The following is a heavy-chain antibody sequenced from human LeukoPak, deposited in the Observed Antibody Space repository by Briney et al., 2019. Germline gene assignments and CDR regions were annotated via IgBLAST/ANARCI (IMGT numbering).Heavy chain of an antibody. CDR2: IWYDASNK. V-gene: IGHV3-30*02. CDR3: ATDRATSYLDY. Sequence: RGSLRLSCAPSGFTFRNYGMHWVRQAPGKGLEWVAFIWYDASNKYYADSVRGRFTISRDSSKKTLYLQMNSLRAEDTAVYYCATDRATSYLDYWGQGTLVTVSS. CDR1: GFTFRNYG. J-gene: IGHJ4*02.